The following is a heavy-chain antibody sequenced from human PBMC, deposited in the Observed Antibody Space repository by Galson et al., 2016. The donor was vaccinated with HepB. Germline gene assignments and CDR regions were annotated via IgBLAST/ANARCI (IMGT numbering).Heavy chain of an antibody. D-gene: IGHD3-10*01. CDR1: GGTFSINS. V-gene: IGHV1-69*04. J-gene: IGHJ3*02. CDR2: ITPILGIA. Sequence: SVKVSCKASGGTFSINSINWVRQAPGQGLEWMGRITPILGIANYAQKFQDRVTITADKSTSTASMELNSLRSEDTAVYYCARDSNDGSGSYAFEIWGQGTMVTVSS. CDR3: ARDSNDGSGSYAFEI.